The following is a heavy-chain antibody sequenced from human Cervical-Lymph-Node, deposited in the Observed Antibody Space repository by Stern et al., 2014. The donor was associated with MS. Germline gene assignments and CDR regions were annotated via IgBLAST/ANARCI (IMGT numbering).Heavy chain of an antibody. V-gene: IGHV3-21*01. J-gene: IGHJ4*02. CDR2: ISSSSTYI. CDR1: GFSFSNYT. CDR3: ARARRGFDY. Sequence: EMPLVESGGGLVKPGRSLRLSCAVSGFSFSNYTMNWVRQAPGKGLEWVSAISSSSTYIYYANSVKGRFTISRDNAKKSLYLQMNSLRVDDTAMYYCARARRGFDYWGQGTLVTVSS.